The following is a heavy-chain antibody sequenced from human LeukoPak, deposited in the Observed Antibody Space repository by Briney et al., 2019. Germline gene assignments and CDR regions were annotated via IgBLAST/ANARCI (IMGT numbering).Heavy chain of an antibody. Sequence: PGGSLRLSCAASGFTFSSYAMSWVRQAPGKGLEWVSAISGSGGSTYYADSVKGRFTISRDNSKNTPYLQMNSLRAEDTAVYYCAKAGVGWWGATGYWGQGTLVTVSS. CDR1: GFTFSSYA. J-gene: IGHJ4*02. D-gene: IGHD1-26*01. CDR3: AKAGVGWWGATGY. CDR2: ISGSGGST. V-gene: IGHV3-23*01.